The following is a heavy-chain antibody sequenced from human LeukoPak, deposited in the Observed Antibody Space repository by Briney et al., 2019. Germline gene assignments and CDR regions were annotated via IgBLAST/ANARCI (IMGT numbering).Heavy chain of an antibody. CDR1: VGSISSYI. V-gene: IGHV4-59*01. Sequence: PSEALCLSCTVPVGSISSYIWSWIRQPPGKGLEWIGYIYYSVSTTYNPPLQSRVTISVDTSKNQFYLKLSPVPAANTAVYYCARDDPPDIVVGVRSAFDIWGQGTMVTVSS. D-gene: IGHD2-2*01. CDR2: IYYSVST. J-gene: IGHJ3*02. CDR3: ARDDPPDIVVGVRSAFDI.